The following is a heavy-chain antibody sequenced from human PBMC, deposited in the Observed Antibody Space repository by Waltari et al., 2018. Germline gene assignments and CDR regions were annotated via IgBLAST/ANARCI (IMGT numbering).Heavy chain of an antibody. CDR1: GDSIRSHF. CDR3: ARPYDVYAYWYFDL. D-gene: IGHD4-17*01. J-gene: IGHJ2*01. CDR2: MYFSGTK. V-gene: IGHV4-59*08. Sequence: VQLQESGPGLVKPSETLSLRCNVSGDSIRSHFWSWIRQAPGKGREWIGHMYFSGTKDYNPSLKSRVAISIDTSKNQFSLKLSSVTAADTAVYYCARPYDVYAYWYFDLWGRGTLVTVSS.